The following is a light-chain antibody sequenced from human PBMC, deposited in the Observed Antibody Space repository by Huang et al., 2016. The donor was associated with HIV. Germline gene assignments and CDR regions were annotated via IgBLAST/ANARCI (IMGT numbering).Light chain of an antibody. J-gene: IGKJ1*01. Sequence: DIVLTQSPATLSLSPGERATLSCRAGQSVGSYLAWYQQPPGQAPRLLVSDASNRATGIPAKFSGSGAGTDFTLTSSSLEPEDFAVYYCHQHSSWPGTFGQGTRVEIK. CDR2: DAS. CDR1: QSVGSY. CDR3: HQHSSWPGT. V-gene: IGKV3-11*01.